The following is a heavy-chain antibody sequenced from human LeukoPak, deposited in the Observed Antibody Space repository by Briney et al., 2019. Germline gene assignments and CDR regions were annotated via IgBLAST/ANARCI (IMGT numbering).Heavy chain of an antibody. CDR2: ISGSGGST. V-gene: IGHV3-23*01. J-gene: IGHJ5*02. CDR1: GFTFSSYA. D-gene: IGHD3-3*01. CDR3: AKERTPVGSITIFGVVPDNWFDP. Sequence: GGSLRLSCAASGFTFSSYAMSWVRQAPGKGLEWVSAISGSGGSTYYADSVKGRFTISRDNSKNTRYMQMNSLRAADTAVYYCAKERTPVGSITIFGVVPDNWFDPWGQGTLVTVSS.